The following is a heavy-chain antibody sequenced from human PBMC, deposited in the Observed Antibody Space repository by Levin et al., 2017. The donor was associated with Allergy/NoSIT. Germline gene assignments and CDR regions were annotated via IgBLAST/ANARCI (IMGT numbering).Heavy chain of an antibody. CDR2: IRNKAHGGTT. CDR1: GFTFGDYA. V-gene: IGHV3-49*04. J-gene: IGHJ4*02. Sequence: GGSLRLSCTGSGFTFGDYAMSWVRQAPGKGLEWVGFIRNKAHGGTTEYAASVKGRLTISRDDSKSIAYLQMNSLKTEDTAVYFCARGGPPNYDYNWGSYRDGYFDYWGREPWSPSPQ. D-gene: IGHD3-16*02. CDR3: ARGGPPNYDYNWGSYRDGYFDY.